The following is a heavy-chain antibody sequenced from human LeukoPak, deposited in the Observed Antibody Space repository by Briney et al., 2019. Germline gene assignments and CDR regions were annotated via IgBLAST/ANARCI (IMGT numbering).Heavy chain of an antibody. D-gene: IGHD3-3*01. CDR2: IYYSGST. V-gene: IGHV4-30-4*01. J-gene: IGHJ5*02. CDR1: GGSISSGDYY. CDR3: ARDTYYDFWSGLDP. Sequence: SQTLSLTCTVSGGSISSGDYYWSWIRQPPGKGLEWIGYIYYSGSTYYNPSLKSRVTISVDTSKNQFSLKLSSVTAADTAVYYCARDTYYDFWSGLDPWGQGTLVTVSS.